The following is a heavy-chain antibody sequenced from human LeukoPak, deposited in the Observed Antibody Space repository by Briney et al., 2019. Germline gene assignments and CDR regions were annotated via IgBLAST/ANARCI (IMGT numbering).Heavy chain of an antibody. J-gene: IGHJ3*02. V-gene: IGHV1-24*01. D-gene: IGHD2-21*02. CDR1: GYTLTELS. Sequence: ASVNVSCKVSGYTLTELSMHWVRQAPGKGLEWMGGFDPEDGETIYAQKFQGRVTMTEDTSTDTAYMELSSLRSEDTAVYYCATSDFLAYCGGDCYPPSLGAFDIWGQGTMVTVSS. CDR2: FDPEDGET. CDR3: ATSDFLAYCGGDCYPPSLGAFDI.